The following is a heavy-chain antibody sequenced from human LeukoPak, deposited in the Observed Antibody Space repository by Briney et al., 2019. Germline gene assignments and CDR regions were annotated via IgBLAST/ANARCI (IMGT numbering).Heavy chain of an antibody. J-gene: IGHJ5*02. CDR3: ARAAGGQQLVLSNWFDP. CDR2: ISSSGSTI. D-gene: IGHD6-13*01. V-gene: IGHV3-48*04. CDR1: GFTFTNAW. Sequence: GGSLRLSCAASGFTFTNAWMNWVRQAPGKGLEWVSYISSSGSTIYYADSVKGRFTISRDNAKNSLYLQMNSLRAEDTAVYYCARAAGGQQLVLSNWFDPWGQGTLVTVSS.